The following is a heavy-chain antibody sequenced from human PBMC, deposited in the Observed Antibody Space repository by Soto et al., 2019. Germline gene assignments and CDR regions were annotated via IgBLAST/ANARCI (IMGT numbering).Heavy chain of an antibody. CDR2: IWYDGSNK. CDR3: ARDREDIVVLPAGLAY. J-gene: IGHJ4*02. Sequence: GGSLRLSCAASGFTFSSYGMHWVRQAPGKGLEWVAVIWYDGSNKYYADSVKGRFTISRDNSKNTLYLQMNSLRAEDTAVYYCARDREDIVVLPAGLAYSGQRTLVTVSS. D-gene: IGHD2-2*01. CDR1: GFTFSSYG. V-gene: IGHV3-33*01.